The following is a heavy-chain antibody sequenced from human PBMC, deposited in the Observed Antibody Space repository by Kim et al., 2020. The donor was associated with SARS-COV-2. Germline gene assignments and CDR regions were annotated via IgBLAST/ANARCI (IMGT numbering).Heavy chain of an antibody. CDR2: INSDGSGT. J-gene: IGHJ4*02. V-gene: IGHV3-74*01. CDR1: GFTFSSYW. Sequence: GGSLRLSCAASGFTFSSYWMNWVRQVPGKGLVWLSRINSDGSGTIYEDSVKGRFTVSRDNAKNKVYLQMQSLRVEDTAVEYCTSAGMAGYWGQGTLVTV. D-gene: IGHD2-8*01. CDR3: TSAGMAGY.